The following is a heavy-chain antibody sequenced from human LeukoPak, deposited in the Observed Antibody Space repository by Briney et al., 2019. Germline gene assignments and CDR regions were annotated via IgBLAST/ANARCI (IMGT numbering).Heavy chain of an antibody. CDR1: GFTFGSYG. CDR3: AIMHGYYDGSGYWVQ. D-gene: IGHD3-22*01. J-gene: IGHJ1*01. V-gene: IGHV3-23*01. CDR2: ITPNADRA. Sequence: GGSMRLSCAASGFTFGSYGMSWVRQAPGKGLEWDSFITPNADRASYADSVEGRCINSRDNPRDTLYMQMNSLRDEDTAVYYCAIMHGYYDGSGYWVQWGQGTLVTVSS.